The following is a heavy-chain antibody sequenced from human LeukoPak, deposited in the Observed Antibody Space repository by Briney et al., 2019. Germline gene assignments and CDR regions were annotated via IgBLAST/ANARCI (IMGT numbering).Heavy chain of an antibody. J-gene: IGHJ4*02. CDR2: IKSDATHT. Sequence: GGSLRLSCAASGFTFSSYSMNWVRQAPGKGLEWVSSIKSDATHTYYADSVRGRFTISRDNSKNTLSLQVNSLRADDTAVYFCAKSGAVGTTLSSAYFDSWGQGTPVTVSS. CDR3: AKSGAVGTTLSSAYFDS. D-gene: IGHD1-14*01. CDR1: GFTFSSYS. V-gene: IGHV3-23*01.